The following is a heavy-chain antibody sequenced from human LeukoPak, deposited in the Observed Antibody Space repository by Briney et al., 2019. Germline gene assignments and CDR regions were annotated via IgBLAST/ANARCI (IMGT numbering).Heavy chain of an antibody. Sequence: KHGGSLRLSCAASGFTFSDSYMSWVRQAPGKGLERVSYISRTSTFTNYADSVKGRFTISRNNAENSLYLQMNSLRAEDTAVYVCVRVGLDYGDYVDYWGQGSLVTVSS. V-gene: IGHV3-11*05. CDR2: ISRTSTFT. D-gene: IGHD4-17*01. CDR1: GFTFSDSY. J-gene: IGHJ4*02. CDR3: VRVGLDYGDYVDY.